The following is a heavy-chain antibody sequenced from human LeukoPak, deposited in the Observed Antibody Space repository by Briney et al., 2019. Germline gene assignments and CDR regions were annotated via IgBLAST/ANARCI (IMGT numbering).Heavy chain of an antibody. V-gene: IGHV3-30*04. Sequence: GGSLRLSCEASGFTFSHYGIHWVRQTPGKGLEWVASISSDGVEKHYADSVKGRFTISTDNSKSTLYLQMTSLRAADTALYYCAREGHYDILTGYSPVEYYFYYMDVWGKGTTVTVSS. J-gene: IGHJ6*03. CDR2: ISSDGVEK. CDR3: AREGHYDILTGYSPVEYYFYYMDV. D-gene: IGHD3-9*01. CDR1: GFTFSHYG.